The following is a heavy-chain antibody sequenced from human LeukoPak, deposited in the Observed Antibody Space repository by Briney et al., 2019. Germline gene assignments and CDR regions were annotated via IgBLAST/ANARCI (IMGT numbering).Heavy chain of an antibody. J-gene: IGHJ4*02. CDR3: AKDFVGTGNFRGGDY. V-gene: IGHV3-30*02. D-gene: IGHD1-1*01. Sequence: GGSLRLSCAASGFTFSSYGMHWVRQAPGKGLEWVAYIQYDGSNEQYADSVKGRFSISRDSTKNILYLQMNSLRAEDTALYYCAKDFVGTGNFRGGDYWGQGTLVTVSS. CDR1: GFTFSSYG. CDR2: IQYDGSNE.